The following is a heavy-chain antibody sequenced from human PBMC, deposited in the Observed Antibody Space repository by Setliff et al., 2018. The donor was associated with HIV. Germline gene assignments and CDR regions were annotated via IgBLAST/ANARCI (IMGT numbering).Heavy chain of an antibody. Sequence: SETLSLTCTVSGGSISSSAYYWSWIRQPPGKGLEWIGSISSTGNTYYNPSLKSRVTIFVDTSKNQFSLKLSSVTAADTAVYYCARRKEVGAAFDYWGQGTLVTVSS. J-gene: IGHJ4*02. CDR1: GGSISSSAYY. CDR2: ISSTGNT. D-gene: IGHD1-26*01. CDR3: ARRKEVGAAFDY. V-gene: IGHV4-39*01.